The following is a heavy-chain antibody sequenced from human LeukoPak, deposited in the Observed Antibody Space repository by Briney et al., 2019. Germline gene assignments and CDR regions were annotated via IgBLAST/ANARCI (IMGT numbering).Heavy chain of an antibody. J-gene: IGHJ4*02. CDR2: ISGSGGST. Sequence: PGGSLRLSCAASGFTFSSYAMSWVRQAPGKGLEWVSAISGSGGSTYYADSVKGRSTISRDNSKNTLYLQMNSLRAEDTAVYYCAKDLGAAGNFDYWGQGTLVTVSS. V-gene: IGHV3-23*01. CDR1: GFTFSSYA. CDR3: AKDLGAAGNFDY. D-gene: IGHD6-13*01.